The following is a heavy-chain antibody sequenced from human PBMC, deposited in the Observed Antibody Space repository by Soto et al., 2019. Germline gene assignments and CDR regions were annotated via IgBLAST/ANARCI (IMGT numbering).Heavy chain of an antibody. V-gene: IGHV5-10-1*01. CDR2: IDPSDSYT. Sequence: GESLKISCKGSGYSFTSYWISWVRQMPGKGLEWMGRIDPSDSYTNYSPSFQGHVTISADKSISTAYLQWSSLKASDTAMYCCARQEVAVAGKGLYYYYYGMDVWGQGTTVTVSS. CDR3: ARQEVAVAGKGLYYYYYGMDV. J-gene: IGHJ6*02. D-gene: IGHD6-19*01. CDR1: GYSFTSYW.